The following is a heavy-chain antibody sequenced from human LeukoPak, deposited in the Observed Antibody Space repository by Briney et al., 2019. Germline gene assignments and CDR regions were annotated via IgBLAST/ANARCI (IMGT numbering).Heavy chain of an antibody. CDR3: ARRVVVVTANDKSDVFDM. J-gene: IGHJ3*02. CDR1: GASISSYY. D-gene: IGHD3-22*01. Sequence: SETLSLTCSVSGASISSYYWNWIRQPPGKGLEWIGNIYIRGSTNYNPSLKSRVTISLDTSKNQFSLKLSSVTAADTAVYYCARRVVVVTANDKSDVFDMWGQGTVVTVSS. CDR2: IYIRGST. V-gene: IGHV4-59*01.